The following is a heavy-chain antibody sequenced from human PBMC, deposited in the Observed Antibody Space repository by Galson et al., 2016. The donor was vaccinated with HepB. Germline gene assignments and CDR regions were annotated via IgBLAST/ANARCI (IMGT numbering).Heavy chain of an antibody. D-gene: IGHD3-3*01. Sequence: SLRLSCAASGFTFSDYYMSWIRQAPGKGLEWISYISNSGSTIYYADSVKGRFTISRDNARDSVWLQMNSLRDDDTAVYYCARGLYYNSFDLWGQGTMVTVSS. CDR1: GFTFSDYY. CDR2: ISNSGSTI. V-gene: IGHV3-11*04. CDR3: ARGLYYNSFDL. J-gene: IGHJ3*01.